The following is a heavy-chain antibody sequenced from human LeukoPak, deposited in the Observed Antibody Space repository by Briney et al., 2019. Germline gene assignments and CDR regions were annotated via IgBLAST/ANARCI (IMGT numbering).Heavy chain of an antibody. CDR3: MSAHGY. CDR1: GYTFSTNM. Sequence: PGGSLRLSCVVSGYTFSTNMMTWVRQAPGKGLEWVATILPGGSESYRVDSVKGRFTVSRDNAKNSLYLQMNSLRVEDTAVYYCMSAHGYWGQGTLVTVSS. CDR2: ILPGGSES. J-gene: IGHJ4*02. V-gene: IGHV3-7*01.